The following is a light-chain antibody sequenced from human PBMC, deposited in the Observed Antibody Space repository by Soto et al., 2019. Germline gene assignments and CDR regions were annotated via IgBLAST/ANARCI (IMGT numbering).Light chain of an antibody. CDR2: DAS. CDR1: DDITNY. V-gene: IGKV1-9*01. Sequence: IQLTQSPSSLSASVGDIVTVTCRASDDITNYLAWYQQKAGKAPQLLIYDASTLYSGAPSRFSGSGSGTDFTLTTSGLQYGDSAVYYFQQYGFCPHTFGQGNKV. J-gene: IGKJ1*01. CDR3: QQYGFCPHT.